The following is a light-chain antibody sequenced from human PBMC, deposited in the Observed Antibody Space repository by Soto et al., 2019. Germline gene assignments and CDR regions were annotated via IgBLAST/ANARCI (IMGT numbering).Light chain of an antibody. J-gene: IGKJ1*01. CDR3: LQDHDGPWT. CDR1: QSVSRSY. V-gene: IGKV3-20*01. CDR2: GAS. Sequence: EIVLTQSPGTLSLSPGERATLSCRASQSVSRSYLAWYRQKPGKAPRXXIYGASSRATGIPDRFRGSRSGTDFTLTVSSLQPEDFATYYCLQDHDGPWTFGQGTQVDIK.